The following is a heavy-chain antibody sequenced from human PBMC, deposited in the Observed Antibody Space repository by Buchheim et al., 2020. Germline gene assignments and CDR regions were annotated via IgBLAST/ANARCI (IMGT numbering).Heavy chain of an antibody. V-gene: IGHV1-2*02. CDR3: ARYLPGIAAAGGPNINYYYGMDV. Sequence: QVQLVQSGAEVKKPGASVKVSCKASGYTFTGYYMHWVRQAPGQGLEWMGWINPNSGGTNYAQKFQGRVTMTRDTSISTAYMELSRLRSDDTAVYYCARYLPGIAAAGGPNINYYYGMDVWGQGTT. CDR1: GYTFTGYY. CDR2: INPNSGGT. J-gene: IGHJ6*02. D-gene: IGHD6-13*01.